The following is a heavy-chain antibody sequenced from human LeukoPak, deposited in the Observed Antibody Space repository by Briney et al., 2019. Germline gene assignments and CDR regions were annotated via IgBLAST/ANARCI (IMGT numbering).Heavy chain of an antibody. CDR2: IFSGGTT. CDR3: ARGYSSSWYD. J-gene: IGHJ4*02. V-gene: IGHV3-53*01. CDR1: GFTVSSNC. D-gene: IGHD6-13*01. Sequence: SEGSLRLSCAASGFTVSSNCVSWVRQAPGKGLEWVSVIFSGGTTYYADSVKDRFTISRDNSKNTLYLQMNSLRAEDTAMYYCARGYSSSWYDWGQGTLVTVSS.